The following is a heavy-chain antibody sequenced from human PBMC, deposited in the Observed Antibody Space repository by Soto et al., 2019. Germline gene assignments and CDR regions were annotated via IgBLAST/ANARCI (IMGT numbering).Heavy chain of an antibody. CDR3: AREGAAAARMFDN. CDR2: INPNGDSK. J-gene: IGHJ4*02. D-gene: IGHD6-13*01. V-gene: IGHV1-46*02. Sequence: QVQLVQSGAEVRNPGASVKVSCKASGYTFNMYYMHWVRQAPGQGLEWMGVINPNGDSKTYAQKFQGRLTMTRDTSTSTVYMDLTSLRSEDTAVYYCAREGAAAARMFDNWGQGTLVTVSS. CDR1: GYTFNMYY.